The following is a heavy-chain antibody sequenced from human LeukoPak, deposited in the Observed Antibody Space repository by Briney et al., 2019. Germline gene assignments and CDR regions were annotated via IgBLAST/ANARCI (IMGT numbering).Heavy chain of an antibody. J-gene: IGHJ4*02. Sequence: GGSLRLSCAASGFTFSDYYMSWIRQAPGKGLEWLSYINPTSGYTSYADSVKGRFTISRDNSKNMLYLQMNSLRAEDTAVYFCATRDSGDYPYFDYWGQGTLVTVSS. V-gene: IGHV3-11*03. CDR2: INPTSGYT. CDR1: GFTFSDYY. D-gene: IGHD4-17*01. CDR3: ATRDSGDYPYFDY.